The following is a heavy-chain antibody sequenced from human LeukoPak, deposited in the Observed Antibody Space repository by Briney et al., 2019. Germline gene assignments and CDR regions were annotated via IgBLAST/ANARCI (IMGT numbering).Heavy chain of an antibody. CDR2: IIPIFGTA. CDR3: ARDPGYSSGWYLDY. V-gene: IGHV1-69*05. D-gene: IGHD6-19*01. J-gene: IGHJ4*02. CDR1: GYTFTGYY. Sequence: SVKVSCKASGYTFTGYYMHWVRQAPGQGLEWMGRIIPIFGTANYAQKFQGRVTITTDESTSTAYMELSSLRSEDTAVYYCARDPGYSSGWYLDYWGQGTLVTVSS.